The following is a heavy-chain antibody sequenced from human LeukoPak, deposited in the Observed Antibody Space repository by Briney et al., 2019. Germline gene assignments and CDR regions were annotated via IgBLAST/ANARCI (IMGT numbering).Heavy chain of an antibody. Sequence: SGGSLRLSCAASGFTFSSYEMNWVRQAPGKGLEWVSYISSSGSTIYYADSVKGRFTISRDNAKNSLYLQMNSLRAEDTAVYYCAREGDYYDSSGYYPFGYWGQGTLVTVSS. V-gene: IGHV3-48*03. CDR1: GFTFSSYE. CDR3: AREGDYYDSSGYYPFGY. J-gene: IGHJ4*02. CDR2: ISSSGSTI. D-gene: IGHD3-22*01.